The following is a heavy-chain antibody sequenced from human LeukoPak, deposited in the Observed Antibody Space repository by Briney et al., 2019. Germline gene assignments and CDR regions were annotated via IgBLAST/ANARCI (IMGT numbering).Heavy chain of an antibody. J-gene: IGHJ4*02. Sequence: GSSVKVSCKASGGTFSSYAISWVRQAPGQGLEWMGGIIPIFGAANYAQKFQGRVTITADESTSTAYMELSSLRSEDTAVYYCARGEARHSLIGDYWGQGTLVTVSS. CDR3: ARGEARHSLIGDY. CDR2: IIPIFGAA. V-gene: IGHV1-69*01. D-gene: IGHD1-26*01. CDR1: GGTFSSYA.